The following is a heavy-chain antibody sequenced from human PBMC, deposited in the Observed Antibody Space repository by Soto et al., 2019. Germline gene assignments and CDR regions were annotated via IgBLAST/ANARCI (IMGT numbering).Heavy chain of an antibody. J-gene: IGHJ4*02. CDR3: ARDLGGPDY. D-gene: IGHD3-16*01. V-gene: IGHV3-74*03. CDR2: LSSDGFGA. Sequence: RWSLRLSCAASDFSRSPYWMHWFRQVPGRGLEWVARLSSDGFGAAYADSVKGRFFISRDIARNTLSLQMNSLRADDTAVYYCARDLGGPDYWGRGTSVTVSS. CDR1: DFSRSPYW.